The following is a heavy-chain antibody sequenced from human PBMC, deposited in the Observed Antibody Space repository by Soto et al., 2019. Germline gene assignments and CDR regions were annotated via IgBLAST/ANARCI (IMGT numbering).Heavy chain of an antibody. D-gene: IGHD2-21*01. V-gene: IGHV1-3*01. CDR1: GYTFTSYA. CDR3: ARGFPPMRYWYFDL. Sequence: ASVKVSCKASGYTFTSYAMHWVRQAPGQRLEWMGWINAGNGNTKYSQKFQGRVTITRDTPASTAYMELSSLRSEDTAVYYCARGFPPMRYWYFDLWGRGTLVTVSS. CDR2: INAGNGNT. J-gene: IGHJ2*01.